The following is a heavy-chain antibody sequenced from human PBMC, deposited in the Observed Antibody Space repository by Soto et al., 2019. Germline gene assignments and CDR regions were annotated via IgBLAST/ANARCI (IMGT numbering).Heavy chain of an antibody. V-gene: IGHV3-23*01. CDR1: GFTFSSYA. CDR2: ISGSGGST. Sequence: GGSLRLSCAASGFTFSSYAMSWVRQAPGKGLEWVSAISGSGGSTYYADSVKGRFTISRDNSKNTLYLQMKSLRAEDTAVYYCAKRQRLWFEELYAEYFQHWGQGTLVTVSS. D-gene: IGHD3-10*01. CDR3: AKRQRLWFEELYAEYFQH. J-gene: IGHJ1*01.